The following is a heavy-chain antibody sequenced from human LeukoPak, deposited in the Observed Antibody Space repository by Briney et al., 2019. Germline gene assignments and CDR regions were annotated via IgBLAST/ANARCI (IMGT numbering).Heavy chain of an antibody. J-gene: IGHJ4*02. V-gene: IGHV4-38-2*01. CDR1: GYSISSGYY. CDR3: ARHVGYYDFWSGYYTGSDY. CDR2: IYHSGST. Sequence: PSETLSLTCAVSGYSISSGYYWGWIRQPPGKGLEWIGSIYHSGSTYYNPSLKSRVTISVDTSKNQFSLKLSSVTAADTAVYYCARHVGYYDFWSGYYTGSDYWGQGTLVTVSS. D-gene: IGHD3-3*01.